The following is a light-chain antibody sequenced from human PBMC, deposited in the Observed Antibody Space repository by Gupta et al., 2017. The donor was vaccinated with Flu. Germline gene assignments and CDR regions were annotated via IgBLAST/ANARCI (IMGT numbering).Light chain of an antibody. CDR3: QQRGGVPRYT. Sequence: IVLTQSPATLSLSPGDRAILSCRASQSVNIYLALYQKKPGQPPRLLMFAASKRATGIPDMGSVSGSGTDFTLTISTLEPEDFAVDYCQQRGGVPRYTFGQGTKVEMK. J-gene: IGKJ2*01. CDR2: AAS. V-gene: IGKV3-11*01. CDR1: QSVNIY.